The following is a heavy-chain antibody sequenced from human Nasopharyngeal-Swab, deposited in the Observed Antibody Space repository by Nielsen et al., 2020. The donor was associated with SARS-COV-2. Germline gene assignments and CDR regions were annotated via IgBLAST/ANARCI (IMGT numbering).Heavy chain of an antibody. D-gene: IGHD3-9*01. CDR3: AKSLGQLLEWFTYDILTGYYSDAFDI. CDR2: ISYDGSNK. Sequence: GGSLRLSCAASGFTFSSYAIHWVRQAPGKGLEWVAVISYDGSNKYYADSVKGRFTISRDNSKNTLYLQMNSLRAEDTAVYYCAKSLGQLLEWFTYDILTGYYSDAFDIWGQGTMVTVSS. V-gene: IGHV3-30-3*02. J-gene: IGHJ3*02. CDR1: GFTFSSYA.